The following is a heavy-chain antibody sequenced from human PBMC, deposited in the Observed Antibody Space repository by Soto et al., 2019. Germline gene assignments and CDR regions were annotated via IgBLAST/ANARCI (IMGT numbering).Heavy chain of an antibody. J-gene: IGHJ6*02. CDR1: GGSISSGDYY. D-gene: IGHD2-2*01. V-gene: IGHV4-31*02. CDR2: ISYSGST. CDR3: AREGDIVVVPAAKNTRSSFVMDG. Sequence: PSETLSLTCTVSGGSISSGDYYWSWIRQHPGKGLEWIGYISYSGSTYYNPSLKSRVTVSVATSKNQFSLKLNSVTAADTAVYYCAREGDIVVVPAAKNTRSSFVMDGWGQGTKVTVSS.